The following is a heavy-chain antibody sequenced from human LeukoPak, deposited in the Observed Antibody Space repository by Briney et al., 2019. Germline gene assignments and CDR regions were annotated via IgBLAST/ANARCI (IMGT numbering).Heavy chain of an antibody. J-gene: IGHJ4*02. CDR3: ASCNDYGDSFDY. CDR1: GFTVSSNY. CDR2: IYSGGST. Sequence: GGSLRLSCAASGFTVSSNYMSWVRQAPGKGLEWVSVIYSGGSTCYADSVKGRFTISRDNSKNTLYLQMNSLRAEDTAVYYCASCNDYGDSFDYWGQGTLVTVSS. V-gene: IGHV3-53*01. D-gene: IGHD4-17*01.